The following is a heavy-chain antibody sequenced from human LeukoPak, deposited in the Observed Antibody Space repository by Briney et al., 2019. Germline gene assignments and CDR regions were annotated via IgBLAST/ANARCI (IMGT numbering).Heavy chain of an antibody. CDR1: GGSISSYY. D-gene: IGHD3-9*01. V-gene: IGHV4-59*01. Sequence: SETLSLTCTVSGGSISSYYWSWIRQPPGKGLEWIGYIYYGGSTNYNPSLKSRVTISVDTSKNQFSLKLSSVTAADTAVYYCARGGFFDWLPDAFDIWGQGTMVTVSS. CDR3: ARGGFFDWLPDAFDI. CDR2: IYYGGST. J-gene: IGHJ3*02.